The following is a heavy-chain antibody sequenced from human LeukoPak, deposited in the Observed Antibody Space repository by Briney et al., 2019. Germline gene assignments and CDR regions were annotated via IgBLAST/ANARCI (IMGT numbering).Heavy chain of an antibody. D-gene: IGHD1-26*01. CDR1: GFTFSSYS. CDR2: ISSSSSYI. Sequence: PGGSLRLSCAASGFTFSSYSMNWVHQAPGKGLEWVSSISSSSSYIYYADSVRGRFTISRDNAKNSLYLQMNSLRAEDTAVYYCARDFLSGSLFDYWGQGTLVTVSS. J-gene: IGHJ4*02. CDR3: ARDFLSGSLFDY. V-gene: IGHV3-21*01.